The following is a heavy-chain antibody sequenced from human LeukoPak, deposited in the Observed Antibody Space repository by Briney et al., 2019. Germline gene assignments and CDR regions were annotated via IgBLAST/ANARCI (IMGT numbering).Heavy chain of an antibody. Sequence: GGSLRLSCAASGFTFSSYGMHWVRQAPGKGLEWVAFIRYDGSNKYYADSVKGRFTISRDNSKNTLYLQMNSLRAEDTAVYYCAKARLWSSGSSLDYWGQGTLVTVSS. CDR1: GFTFSSYG. CDR3: AKARLWSSGSSLDY. D-gene: IGHD6-25*01. CDR2: IRYDGSNK. J-gene: IGHJ4*02. V-gene: IGHV3-30*02.